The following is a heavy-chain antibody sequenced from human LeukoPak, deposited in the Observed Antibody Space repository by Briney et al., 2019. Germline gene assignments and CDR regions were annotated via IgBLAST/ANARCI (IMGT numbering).Heavy chain of an antibody. D-gene: IGHD6-6*01. J-gene: IGHJ4*02. CDR3: ARLGYSSSFGY. Sequence: SETLSLTCTVSGGSISSYYWGWIRQPPGKGLEWIGYVYYSGNTNYNPSLKSRLTISIDTSKNQFSLKLSSVTAADTAVYYCARLGYSSSFGYWGQGTLVTVSS. CDR1: GGSISSYY. CDR2: VYYSGNT. V-gene: IGHV4-59*08.